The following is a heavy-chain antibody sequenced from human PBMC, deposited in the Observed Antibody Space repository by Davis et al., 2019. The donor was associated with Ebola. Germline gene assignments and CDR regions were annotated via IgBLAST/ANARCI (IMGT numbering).Heavy chain of an antibody. J-gene: IGHJ2*01. V-gene: IGHV4-31*03. CDR1: GGSISSGGYY. CDR2: IFHSENT. Sequence: MPSETLSLTCTVSGGSISSGGYYWNWIRQHPGKGLEWIGYIFHSENTYYSPSLKSRITMSVDTSRNQFSLRLTSVAAADTALYYCARAASQWLRSDRAQFDVWGRGTLVTVSS. D-gene: IGHD6-19*01. CDR3: ARAASQWLRSDRAQFDV.